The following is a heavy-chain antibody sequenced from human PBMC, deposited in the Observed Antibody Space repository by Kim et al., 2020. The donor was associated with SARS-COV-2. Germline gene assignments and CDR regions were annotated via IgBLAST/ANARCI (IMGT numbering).Heavy chain of an antibody. V-gene: IGHV3-9*01. Sequence: GGSLRLSCAASGFSFDDSAMHWVRQAPGKVLEWVSGISWNSITIGYADSVKGRFTISRDNAKNSLYLQMNSLRAEDTALYYCARDQSEMGNGAYYYGMDVWGQGTTVTVSS. CDR3: ARDQSEMGNGAYYYGMDV. CDR1: GFSFDDSA. D-gene: IGHD2-8*01. CDR2: ISWNSITI. J-gene: IGHJ6*02.